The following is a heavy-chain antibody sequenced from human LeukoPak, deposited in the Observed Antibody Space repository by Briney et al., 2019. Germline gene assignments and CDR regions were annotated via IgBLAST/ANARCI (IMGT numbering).Heavy chain of an antibody. D-gene: IGHD2-2*01. CDR3: ARGLSIGYCSSTSCHAEYFQH. Sequence: ASVKVSCKASGYTFTGYYMHWVRQAPGQGLEGMGWINPNSGGTNYAQKFQGWVTMTRDTSISTAYMELSRLRSDDTAVYYCARGLSIGYCSSTSCHAEYFQHWGQGTLVTVSS. V-gene: IGHV1-2*04. CDR2: INPNSGGT. CDR1: GYTFTGYY. J-gene: IGHJ1*01.